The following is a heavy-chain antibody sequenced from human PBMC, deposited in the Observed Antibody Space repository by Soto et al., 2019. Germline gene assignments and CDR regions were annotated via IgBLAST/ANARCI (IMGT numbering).Heavy chain of an antibody. CDR2: LNAGGGVT. CDR3: ATAHPVYGSTWFFFDY. J-gene: IGHJ4*02. D-gene: IGHD6-19*01. CDR1: GFTFGRYA. V-gene: IGHV3-23*01. Sequence: EVQLLESVGGVVKPGGSLRLSCAASGFTFGRYAMRWVRQAPGKGLEWVSGLNAGGGVTDYADSVKGRFTVSRDNSKNTLYLQLTNLTVEDTAVYYCATAHPVYGSTWFFFDYGGQGTLVTVPS.